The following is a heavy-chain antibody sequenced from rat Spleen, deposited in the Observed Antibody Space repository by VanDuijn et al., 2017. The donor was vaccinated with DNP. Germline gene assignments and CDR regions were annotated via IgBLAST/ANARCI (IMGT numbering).Heavy chain of an antibody. CDR1: GFTFSNYY. D-gene: IGHD1-2*01. Sequence: EVQLVESGGGSVQPGGSMNLSCAASGFTFSNYYMAWVRQAPTKGLEWVASISTSGTRTYYPDSVKGRFTISRDNAKSSLYLQMNSLKSEDAATYYWARQDYSNYNYFDYWGQGVMVTVSS. V-gene: IGHV5-25*01. J-gene: IGHJ2*01. CDR3: ARQDYSNYNYFDY. CDR2: ISTSGTRT.